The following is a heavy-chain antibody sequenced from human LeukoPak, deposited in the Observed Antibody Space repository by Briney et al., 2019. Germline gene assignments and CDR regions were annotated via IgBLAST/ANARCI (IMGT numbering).Heavy chain of an antibody. V-gene: IGHV4-39*01. Sequence: NSSETLSLTCSVSGGSISSSIYFWGWIRQPPGKGLEWIASVHSSGSSYYNPSHKSRVTISVDTSKNQLSLKLSSVTAADTAVYFCARQLYVSGSYYAPMDVWGKGTTVTISS. J-gene: IGHJ6*03. CDR3: ARQLYVSGSYYAPMDV. D-gene: IGHD3-10*01. CDR2: VHSSGSS. CDR1: GGSISSSIYF.